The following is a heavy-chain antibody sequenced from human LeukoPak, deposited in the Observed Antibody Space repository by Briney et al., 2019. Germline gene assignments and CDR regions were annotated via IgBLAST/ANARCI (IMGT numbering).Heavy chain of an antibody. D-gene: IGHD5-18*01. Sequence: GASVKVSCKASGGTFSSYAISWVRQAPGQGLEWMGRIIPILGIANYAQKFQGRVTITADKSTSTAYMELSSLRSEDTAVYYCATTSGYSYGLENAFDIWGQGTMVTVSS. J-gene: IGHJ3*02. CDR2: IIPILGIA. CDR3: ATTSGYSYGLENAFDI. V-gene: IGHV1-69*04. CDR1: GGTFSSYA.